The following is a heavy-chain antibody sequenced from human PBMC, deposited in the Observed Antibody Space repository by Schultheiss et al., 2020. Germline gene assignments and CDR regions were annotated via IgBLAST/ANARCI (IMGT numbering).Heavy chain of an antibody. V-gene: IGHV1-2*06. D-gene: IGHD6-19*01. CDR2: INPNSGGT. CDR1: GYTFTGYY. J-gene: IGHJ6*02. CDR3: ARRWLVHRVPRDYYYGMDV. Sequence: ASVKVSCKASGYTFTGYYMHWVRQAPGQGLEWMGRINPNSGGTNYAQKFQGRVTMTRDTSISTAYMELSRLRSDDTAVYYCARRWLVHRVPRDYYYGMDVWGQGTTVTVSS.